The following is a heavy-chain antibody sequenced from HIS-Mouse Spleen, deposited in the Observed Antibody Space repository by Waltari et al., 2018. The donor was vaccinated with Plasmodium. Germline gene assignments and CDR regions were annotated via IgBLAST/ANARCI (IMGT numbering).Heavy chain of an antibody. Sequence: QVQLVQSGAEVKKPGASVKVSCKASGYTFTGYYMHWVRQAPGQGLEWMGRINPNSGGTNYAQKCQGRVTMTRDTSISTAYMELSRLRSDDTAVYYCARDASNYGYYYYGMDVWGQGTTVTVSS. D-gene: IGHD4-4*01. J-gene: IGHJ6*02. CDR2: INPNSGGT. CDR3: ARDASNYGYYYYGMDV. V-gene: IGHV1-2*02. CDR1: GYTFTGYY.